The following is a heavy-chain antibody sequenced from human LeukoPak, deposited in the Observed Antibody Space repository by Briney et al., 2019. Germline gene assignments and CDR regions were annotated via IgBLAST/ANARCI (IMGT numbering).Heavy chain of an antibody. CDR3: VKSGGYGLIDY. V-gene: IGHV4-4*07. J-gene: IGHJ4*02. D-gene: IGHD6-19*01. Sequence: PSETLSLTCTVSGGSISSYYWSWIRQPAGKGLEWIGRIYTSGSTYYNASLQSRVTISIDMSKNQFSLRLSSVTAADTAMYYCVKSGGYGLIDYWGQGTLVTVSS. CDR1: GGSISSYY. CDR2: IYTSGST.